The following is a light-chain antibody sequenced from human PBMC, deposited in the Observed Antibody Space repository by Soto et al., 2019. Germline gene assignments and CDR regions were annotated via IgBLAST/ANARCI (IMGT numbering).Light chain of an antibody. CDR3: QQRNNWPPWT. Sequence: EIVLTQSPATLSLSPGERATLSCRASQSVSYHLAWYQQKPGQAPRLLIYDASNRATGIPARFSGSGSGTDFTLTISSLGPEDSAIYYCQQRNNWPPWTFGQGTKVEIK. CDR1: QSVSYH. CDR2: DAS. J-gene: IGKJ1*01. V-gene: IGKV3-11*01.